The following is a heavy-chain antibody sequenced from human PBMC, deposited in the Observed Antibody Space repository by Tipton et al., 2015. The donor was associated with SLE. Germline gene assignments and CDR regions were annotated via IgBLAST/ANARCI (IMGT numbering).Heavy chain of an antibody. CDR3: AGELTGYSY. CDR1: GVSIYSSNW. Sequence: TLSLTCAVSGVSIYSSNWWTWVRQPPGKGLEWIGEIHHSGTTYYNPSLESRVTISVDKSNNHFSLRLNSVTAADTAVYFCAGELTGYSYWGQGTLVTVSS. V-gene: IGHV4-4*01. J-gene: IGHJ4*02. CDR2: IHHSGTT. D-gene: IGHD3-9*01.